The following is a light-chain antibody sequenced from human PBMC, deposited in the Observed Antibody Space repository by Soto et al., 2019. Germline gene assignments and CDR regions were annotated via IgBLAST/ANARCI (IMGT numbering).Light chain of an antibody. J-gene: IGKJ1*01. CDR3: LQGTRWPWT. CDR2: KVS. Sequence: DVVLTQSPLSLPLALGQPASISCRSSQGLVHRDGHTYLTWFHLRPGQSPRRLIYKVSNWGSGVPARFSGYGSGTDFTLKISRVEAEDVGTYYCLQGTRWPWTLGQGTKVEI. CDR1: QGLVHRDGHTY. V-gene: IGKV2-30*02.